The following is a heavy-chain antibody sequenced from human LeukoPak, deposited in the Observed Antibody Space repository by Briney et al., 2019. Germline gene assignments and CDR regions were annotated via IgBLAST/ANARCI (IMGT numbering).Heavy chain of an antibody. D-gene: IGHD3-10*01. V-gene: IGHV1-18*01. CDR1: GYTFTSYG. CDR3: ARGPMVRGVNWFDP. CDR2: ISAYNGNT. J-gene: IGHJ5*02. Sequence: ASVKVSCKASGYTFTSYGISWVRQAPGQGLDGMGWISAYNGNTNYAQKLQGRVTMTTDTSTSTAYMELRSLRSEDTAVYYCARGPMVRGVNWFDPWGQGTLVTVSS.